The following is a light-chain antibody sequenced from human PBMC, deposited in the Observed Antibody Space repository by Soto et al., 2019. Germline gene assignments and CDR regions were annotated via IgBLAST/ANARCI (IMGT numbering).Light chain of an antibody. CDR3: MQSLQTPRT. J-gene: IGKJ1*01. CDR1: QSLLHSNGYTY. CDR2: LAS. Sequence: DFVMTQSPLSLPVTPGEPASISCRSSQSLLHSNGYTYLDWYLQKPGQSPQLLIYLASNRAPGVHDRFSGSGSGTDFTLKISRVEAEDVGVYYCMQSLQTPRTFGQGTKVEIK. V-gene: IGKV2-28*01.